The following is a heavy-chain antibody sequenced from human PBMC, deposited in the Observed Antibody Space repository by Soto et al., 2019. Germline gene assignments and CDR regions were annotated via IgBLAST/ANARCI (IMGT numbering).Heavy chain of an antibody. CDR3: AKGGGSARDFDY. CDR1: GFTFGNYG. Sequence: QVQLVDSGGDVVQPGGSLRLSCTGSGFTFGNYGMHWVRQAPGKGLERVASTSYDGNNKYYADSLKGRFTISRDNSKKMVYLQMTSLGPEDTAVYYCAKGGGSARDFDYWGQGALVTVSS. D-gene: IGHD1-26*01. V-gene: IGHV3-30*18. J-gene: IGHJ4*02. CDR2: TSYDGNNK.